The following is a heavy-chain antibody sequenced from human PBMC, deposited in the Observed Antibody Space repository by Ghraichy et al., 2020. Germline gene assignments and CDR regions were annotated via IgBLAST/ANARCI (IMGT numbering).Heavy chain of an antibody. CDR3: ARGRPRYYFDY. V-gene: IGHV4-61*02. J-gene: IGHJ4*02. D-gene: IGHD5-24*01. Sequence: TLSLTCTVSGGSISSGSYYWSWIRQPAGKGLEWIGRIYTSGSTNYNPSLKSRVTISVDTSKNQFSLKLSSVTAADTAVYYCARGRPRYYFDYWGQGTLVTVSS. CDR1: GGSISSGSYY. CDR2: IYTSGST.